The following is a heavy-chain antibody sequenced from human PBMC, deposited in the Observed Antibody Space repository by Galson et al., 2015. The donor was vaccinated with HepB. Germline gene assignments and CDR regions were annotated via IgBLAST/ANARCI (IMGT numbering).Heavy chain of an antibody. Sequence: SLRLSCAASGFTFSSYWMSWVRQAPGKGLEWVANIKQDGSEKYYVDSVKGRFTISRDNAKNSLYLQMNSLRAEDTAVYYCARDIYYYDSSGEIKGPRAFDIWGQGTMVTVSS. CDR1: GFTFSSYW. V-gene: IGHV3-7*01. CDR3: ARDIYYYDSSGEIKGPRAFDI. J-gene: IGHJ3*02. CDR2: IKQDGSEK. D-gene: IGHD3-22*01.